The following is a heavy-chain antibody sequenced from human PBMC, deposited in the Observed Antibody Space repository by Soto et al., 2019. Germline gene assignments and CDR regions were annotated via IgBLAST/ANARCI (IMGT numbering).Heavy chain of an antibody. V-gene: IGHV4-34*01. CDR1: GGSLSGYY. Sequence: QVHLEQWGAGLLNPSETLSLTCAVYGGSLSGYYWSWVRQSTGKGLEWIGEINHSGTANYNPSLKTRVTIPADASKHQFSLRLTSVTAADSATYYCASYHFLDLWTGSRHYMDVWSRGTPVTVSS. J-gene: IGHJ6*03. CDR2: INHSGTA. CDR3: ASYHFLDLWTGSRHYMDV. D-gene: IGHD3-9*01.